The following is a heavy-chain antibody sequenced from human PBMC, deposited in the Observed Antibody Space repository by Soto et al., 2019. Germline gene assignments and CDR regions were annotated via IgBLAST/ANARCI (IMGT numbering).Heavy chain of an antibody. CDR1: GGSISNYY. CDR2: IFYSGST. D-gene: IGHD3-16*01. Sequence: QVQLQESGPGLVKPSETLSLTCTVSGGSISNYYWSWIRQPPGKGLEWIGYIFYSGSTNYNPALKSRVTISVDTSKNQSSLKLSSVTAADTAVYYCARRWGDAFDIWGQGTMVTVSS. V-gene: IGHV4-59*08. CDR3: ARRWGDAFDI. J-gene: IGHJ3*02.